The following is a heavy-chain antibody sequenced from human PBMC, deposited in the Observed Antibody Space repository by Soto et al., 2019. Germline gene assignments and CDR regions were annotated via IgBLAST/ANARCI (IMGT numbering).Heavy chain of an antibody. Sequence: SETLSLTCTVSGGSISSYYGSWIRQPPGKGLEWIGYIYYSGSTNYNPSLKSRVTVSVDTSKNQFSLKLSSVTAADTAVYYCARNPVPVYYDSSGYYPNWFDPWGQGTLVTVSS. V-gene: IGHV4-59*01. J-gene: IGHJ5*02. CDR3: ARNPVPVYYDSSGYYPNWFDP. D-gene: IGHD3-22*01. CDR2: IYYSGST. CDR1: GGSISSYY.